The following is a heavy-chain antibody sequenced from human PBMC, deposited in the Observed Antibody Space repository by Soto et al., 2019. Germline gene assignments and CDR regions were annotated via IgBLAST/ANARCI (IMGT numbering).Heavy chain of an antibody. CDR3: ARSESRYSYGRDDAFDI. V-gene: IGHV1-69*06. D-gene: IGHD5-18*01. CDR2: IIPIFGTA. Sequence: ASVKVSCKXSGGTFSSYAISWVRQAPGQGLEWMGGIIPIFGTANYAQKFQGRVTITADKSTSTAYMELSSLRSEDTAVYYCARSESRYSYGRDDAFDIWGQGTMITVSS. CDR1: GGTFSSYA. J-gene: IGHJ3*02.